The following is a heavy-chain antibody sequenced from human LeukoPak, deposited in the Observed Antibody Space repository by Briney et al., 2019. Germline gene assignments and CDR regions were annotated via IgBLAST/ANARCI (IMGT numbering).Heavy chain of an antibody. D-gene: IGHD3-22*01. Sequence: SVEVSCKASGGTFSSYAISWVRQAPGQGLEWMGGIIPIFGAANYAQKFQGRVTITADESTSTAYMELSSLRSEDTAVYYCARDSGDYYDSSGYYPINYYYGMDVWGQGTTVTVSS. V-gene: IGHV1-69*13. CDR1: GGTFSSYA. CDR3: ARDSGDYYDSSGYYPINYYYGMDV. CDR2: IIPIFGAA. J-gene: IGHJ6*02.